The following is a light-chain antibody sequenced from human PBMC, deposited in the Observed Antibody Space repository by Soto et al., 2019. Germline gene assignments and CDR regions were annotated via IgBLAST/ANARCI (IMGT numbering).Light chain of an antibody. CDR3: LLCYSGPWV. Sequence: QAVVTQEPSLTVSPGGTVTLTCGSSTGTVTSGHNTYWFQQKPGQAPRTLIYDTSNKHSWTPARFSGSLLGGRAALTLSGAQPEDEAEYYCLLCYSGPWVFGGGTKLTVL. V-gene: IGLV7-46*01. CDR2: DTS. J-gene: IGLJ3*02. CDR1: TGTVTSGHN.